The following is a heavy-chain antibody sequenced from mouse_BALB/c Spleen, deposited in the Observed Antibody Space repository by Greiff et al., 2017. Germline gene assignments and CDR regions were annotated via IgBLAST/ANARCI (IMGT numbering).Heavy chain of an antibody. CDR3: ARSGMITRGAWFAY. CDR1: GYTFTDYA. D-gene: IGHD2-4*01. V-gene: IGHV1S137*01. Sequence: QVQLKQSGAELVRPGVSVKISCKGSGYTFTDYAMHWVKQSHAKSLEWIGVISTYYGDASYNQKFKGKATMTVDKSSSTAYMELARLTSEDSAIYYCARSGMITRGAWFAYWGQGTLVTVSA. CDR2: ISTYYGDA. J-gene: IGHJ3*01.